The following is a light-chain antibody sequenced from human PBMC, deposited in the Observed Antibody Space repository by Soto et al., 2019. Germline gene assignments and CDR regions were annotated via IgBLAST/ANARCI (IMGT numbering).Light chain of an antibody. Sequence: QPVLAQSPSASASLGASVKLTCTLSSGHRTYAIAWHQQQPEKGPRYLMNLNSDGRPTKGDGIPDRFSGSSSGTERYLTISSLQSEDEADYYCQTWGTGLLVFGGGTKLTVL. J-gene: IGLJ2*01. CDR2: LNSDGRP. CDR1: SGHRTYA. CDR3: QTWGTGLLV. V-gene: IGLV4-69*01.